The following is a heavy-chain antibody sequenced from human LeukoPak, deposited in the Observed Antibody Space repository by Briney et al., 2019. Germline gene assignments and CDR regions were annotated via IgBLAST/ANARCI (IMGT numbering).Heavy chain of an antibody. Sequence: GRSLRLSCVASGFTFISYDMHWVRQAPGKGLEWVSFISYDGSNKYYADSVKGRFTISRDNSKNTLYLQMNSLRAEDTAVYYCARDPRPLAYYYDSSGYYDYWGQGTLVTVSS. CDR3: ARDPRPLAYYYDSSGYYDY. CDR2: ISYDGSNK. CDR1: GFTFISYD. J-gene: IGHJ4*02. V-gene: IGHV3-30*03. D-gene: IGHD3-22*01.